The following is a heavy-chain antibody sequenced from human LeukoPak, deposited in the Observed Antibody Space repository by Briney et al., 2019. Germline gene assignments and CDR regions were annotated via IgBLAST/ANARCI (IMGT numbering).Heavy chain of an antibody. J-gene: IGHJ4*02. D-gene: IGHD4-17*01. Sequence: GGSLRLSCAGSGFTFSSNALSWVRQAPGKGLEWVSAISTSGGNTYYADSVRGRFTISRDNSKNTLYLQMNTLRAEDTAVYYCAREGDYGDGFDYWGQGTLVTVSS. V-gene: IGHV3-23*01. CDR2: ISTSGGNT. CDR1: GFTFSSNA. CDR3: AREGDYGDGFDY.